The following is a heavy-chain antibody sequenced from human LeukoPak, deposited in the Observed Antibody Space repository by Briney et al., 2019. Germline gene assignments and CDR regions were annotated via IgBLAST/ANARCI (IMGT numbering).Heavy chain of an antibody. Sequence: VASVKVSCKASAYTFTGYYMHWVRQAPGQGLEWMGWINPDSGGTNYAQKFRGRVTMTRDTSISTAYMEVSRLRSDDTAVYYCAREGSGWYGNFDYWGQGTLVTVSS. V-gene: IGHV1-2*02. D-gene: IGHD6-19*01. CDR2: INPDSGGT. CDR3: AREGSGWYGNFDY. CDR1: AYTFTGYY. J-gene: IGHJ4*02.